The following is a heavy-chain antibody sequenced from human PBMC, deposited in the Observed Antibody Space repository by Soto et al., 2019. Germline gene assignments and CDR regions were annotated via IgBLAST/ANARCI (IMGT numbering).Heavy chain of an antibody. D-gene: IGHD2-2*01. CDR1: GYTFTSYG. CDR3: ARGLVPAAMSNSNRAEYFQH. J-gene: IGHJ1*01. V-gene: IGHV1-18*01. Sequence: GASVKVSCKASGYTFTSYGISWVRQAPGQGLEWMGWISAYNGNTNYAQKLQGRVTMTTDTSTSTAYMELRSLRSDDTAVYYCARGLVPAAMSNSNRAEYFQHWXQGTLVTVSS. CDR2: ISAYNGNT.